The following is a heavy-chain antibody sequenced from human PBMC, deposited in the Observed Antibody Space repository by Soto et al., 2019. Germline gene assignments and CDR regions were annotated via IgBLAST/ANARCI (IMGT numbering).Heavy chain of an antibody. CDR3: ARPYGDYFDF. J-gene: IGHJ4*02. D-gene: IGHD4-17*01. Sequence: SETLSLTCTVSGGSISSYHWSWIRQPPGRGLEWIGYIYYSGSTNYNPSLKSRVTISVDTSKNQFSLKLSSVTAADTAVYYCARPYGDYFDFWGRGTLVTFPS. V-gene: IGHV4-59*08. CDR1: GGSISSYH. CDR2: IYYSGST.